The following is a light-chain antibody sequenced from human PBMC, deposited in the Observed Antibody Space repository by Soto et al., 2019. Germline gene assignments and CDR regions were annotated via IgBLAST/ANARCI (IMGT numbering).Light chain of an antibody. CDR1: QSVTSSY. J-gene: IGKJ4*02. CDR3: QQYSTSRLT. CDR2: CAS. V-gene: IGKV3-20*01. Sequence: EIVLTKSPGTLSLSPGERATLSCRASQSVTSSYLAWYQQKPGQAPRLLISCASRRATGIPDRFSGSGSGTDFTLTISRLEPEDFAVYYCQQYSTSRLTFGGGTKVEIK.